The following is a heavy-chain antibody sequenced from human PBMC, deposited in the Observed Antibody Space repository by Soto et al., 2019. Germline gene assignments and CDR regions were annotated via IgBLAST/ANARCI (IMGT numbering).Heavy chain of an antibody. CDR2: ISAHNGIT. Sequence: QVQLVQSGAELKEPGASVKVSCKASGYIFTKHGISWVRQPPGQGLEWMGWISAHNGITNYAQNFQDRITVTTDTSTSTAYMELRSLRPEDTAIYYCARVYGYGYGHFDFWGQGSLVTVSS. V-gene: IGHV1-18*01. CDR3: ARVYGYGYGHFDF. J-gene: IGHJ4*02. D-gene: IGHD5-18*01. CDR1: GYIFTKHG.